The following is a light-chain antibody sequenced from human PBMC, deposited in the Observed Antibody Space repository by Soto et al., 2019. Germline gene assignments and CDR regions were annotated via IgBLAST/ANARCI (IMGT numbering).Light chain of an antibody. V-gene: IGKV1-5*03. J-gene: IGKJ4*01. CDR1: QSISSW. Sequence: DIQMTQSPSTLSASVGDRVTITCRASQSISSWLAWYQQKPGKAPKLLIYKASSLESGVPSRFSGSGSGTEFTLTISSLQPDDFATYFCQQYTSYSLTFGGGTKVEI. CDR3: QQYTSYSLT. CDR2: KAS.